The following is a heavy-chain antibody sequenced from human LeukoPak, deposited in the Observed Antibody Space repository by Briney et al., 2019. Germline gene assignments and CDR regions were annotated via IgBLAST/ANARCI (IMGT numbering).Heavy chain of an antibody. V-gene: IGHV1-69*13. CDR3: ARGDIVVVPAAMFDAFDI. J-gene: IGHJ3*02. D-gene: IGHD2-2*01. Sequence: GASVKVSCKASGGTFKNYAISWVRQAPGQGLEWMGGILPIFGTTNYAQKFQGRVTITADESTSTAYMELSSLRSEDTAVYYCARGDIVVVPAAMFDAFDIWGQGTMVTVSS. CDR1: GGTFKNYA. CDR2: ILPIFGTT.